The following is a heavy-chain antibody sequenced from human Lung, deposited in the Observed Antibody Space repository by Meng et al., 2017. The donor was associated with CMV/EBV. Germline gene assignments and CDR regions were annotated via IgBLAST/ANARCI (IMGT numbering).Heavy chain of an antibody. CDR1: GYTFNSFG. D-gene: IGHD2-2*01. J-gene: IGHJ4*02. CDR2: ISPYTGNT. CDR3: ARDLRLVPSAAQEF. Sequence: KIPCKTSGYTFNSFGISWVRQAPGQGLEWLGWISPYTGNTFYAQNLQGRVTLTTDRSTSTAYMELRSLTSDDTAVYYCARDLRLVPSAAQEFWGQGTXVTGSS. V-gene: IGHV1-18*01.